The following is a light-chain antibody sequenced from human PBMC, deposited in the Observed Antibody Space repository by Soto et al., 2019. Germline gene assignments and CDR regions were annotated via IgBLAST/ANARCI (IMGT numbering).Light chain of an antibody. V-gene: IGKV1-5*03. CDR1: QSISSW. Sequence: DIQVTQSPSTLSASVGDRVTITCRASQSISSWLAWYQQKPGKAPKLLIYKASSLESGVPSRFSGSGSGTEFTLTISSLQSEDFAVYFCQQCNDWPYTFGQGTKVDIK. CDR3: QQCNDWPYT. CDR2: KAS. J-gene: IGKJ2*01.